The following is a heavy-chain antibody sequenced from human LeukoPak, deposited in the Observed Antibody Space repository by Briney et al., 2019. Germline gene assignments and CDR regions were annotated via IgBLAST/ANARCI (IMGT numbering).Heavy chain of an antibody. V-gene: IGHV1-46*01. J-gene: IGHJ4*02. Sequence: ASVKVSCKASGYTFTGYYMHWVRQAPGQGLEWMGIINPSGGSTSYAQKFQGRVTMTRDTSTRTVYMELSSLRSEDTAVYYCAREWVAAAVFDYWGQGTLVTVSS. D-gene: IGHD6-13*01. CDR2: INPSGGST. CDR3: AREWVAAAVFDY. CDR1: GYTFTGYY.